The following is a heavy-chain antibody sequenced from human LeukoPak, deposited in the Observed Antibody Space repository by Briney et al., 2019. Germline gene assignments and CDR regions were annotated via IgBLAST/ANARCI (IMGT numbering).Heavy chain of an antibody. Sequence: SETLSLTCSVSGGSVFADYWSWIRQPPGKGLEWIGYIYYSGSANYNPSLKSRITISVDTSKNKFSLRLRSVTAADTAIYYCARRTGSYFGQFDSWGQGTLVTVSS. D-gene: IGHD3-10*01. J-gene: IGHJ4*02. CDR1: GGSVFADY. V-gene: IGHV4-59*02. CDR2: IYYSGSA. CDR3: ARRTGSYFGQFDS.